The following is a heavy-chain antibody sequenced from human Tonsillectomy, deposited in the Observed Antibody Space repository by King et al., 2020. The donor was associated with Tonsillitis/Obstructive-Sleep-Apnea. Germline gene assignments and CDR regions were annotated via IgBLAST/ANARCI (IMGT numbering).Heavy chain of an antibody. CDR2: IYYNGDT. V-gene: IGHV4-39*01. Sequence: QLQESGPGLVKPSETLSLSCTVSGGSISSRRYYWGWIRQPPGQGREWIGTIYYNGDTYYNPSLKSRVTVSIDTSDNQFSLKLTSVAAADTAVYYCARHAPDMDNYYYYMDVWGKGTTVTVSS. J-gene: IGHJ6*03. CDR3: ARHAPDMDNYYYYMDV. CDR1: GGSISSRRYY. D-gene: IGHD3-9*01.